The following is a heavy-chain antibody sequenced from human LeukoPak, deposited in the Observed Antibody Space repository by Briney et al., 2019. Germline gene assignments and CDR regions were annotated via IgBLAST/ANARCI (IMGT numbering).Heavy chain of an antibody. J-gene: IGHJ4*02. CDR3: AKHVHSGYDYYDC. CDR1: GFTFSSYA. D-gene: IGHD5-12*01. Sequence: GGSLRLSCAASGFTFSSYAMSWVRQAPGKGLEWVSAISGSGGSTNYADSVKGRFTISRDNSKNTLYLQMNGLRAEDTSVYYCAKHVHSGYDYYDCWGQGTLVTASS. CDR2: ISGSGGST. V-gene: IGHV3-23*01.